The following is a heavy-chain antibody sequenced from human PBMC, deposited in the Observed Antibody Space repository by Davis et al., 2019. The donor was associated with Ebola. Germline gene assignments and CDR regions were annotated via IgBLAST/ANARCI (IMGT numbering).Heavy chain of an antibody. CDR2: VYNRETT. J-gene: IGHJ5*02. D-gene: IGHD2-21*01. V-gene: IGHV4-61*08. CDR3: ARARVGISYWFDP. Sequence: MPSETLSLTCTVAGGSVSSDVYSWNWIRQSPGKGLEWIGFVYNRETTNYNPSLNSRVSISKDTSKNQFSLKLSSVSAADTAVYYCARARVGISYWFDPWGQGTLVTVSS. CDR1: GGSVSSDVYS.